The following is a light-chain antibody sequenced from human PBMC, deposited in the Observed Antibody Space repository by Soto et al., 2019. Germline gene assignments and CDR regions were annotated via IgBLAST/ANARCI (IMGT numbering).Light chain of an antibody. Sequence: SYELTQPLSVSVALGQTARITWGGNNIGTKSVHWYQQKPGQAPVLVIYRDNNRPSGIPERFSGSNSGNTATLTISRAQAGDEADYSCQVWDSSTVVFGGGTKLTVL. J-gene: IGLJ2*01. CDR1: NIGTKS. V-gene: IGLV3-9*01. CDR2: RDN. CDR3: QVWDSSTVV.